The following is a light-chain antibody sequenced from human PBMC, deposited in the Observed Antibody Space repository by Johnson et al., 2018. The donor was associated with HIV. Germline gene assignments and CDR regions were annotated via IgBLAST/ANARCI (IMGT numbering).Light chain of an antibody. J-gene: IGLJ1*01. CDR3: GDCDSRLSAAYG. V-gene: IGLV1-51*02. CDR1: SSNIGNNY. Sequence: QSVLTQSPSVSAAPGQKVTISCSGSSSNIGNNYVSWYQQLPGTAPKLLIYKNNERPSGIPDRFSGSKSGTSATLGITGLQPGDEAEYYCGDCDSRLSAAYGFGTGTKGTVL. CDR2: KNN.